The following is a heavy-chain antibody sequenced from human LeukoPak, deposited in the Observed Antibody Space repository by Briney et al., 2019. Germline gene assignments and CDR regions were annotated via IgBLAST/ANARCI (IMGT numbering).Heavy chain of an antibody. CDR3: ARVGALGGHDF. J-gene: IGHJ4*02. CDR1: GGSISSYY. V-gene: IGHV4-59*12. CDR2: IYHSGNT. D-gene: IGHD1-26*01. Sequence: SETLSLTCTVSGGSISSYYWSWIRQPPGKGLEWIGEIYHSGNTNYNPALQSRVTISLDKSKNQFSLNLNSVTAADTAVYYCARVGALGGHDFWGQGSLVTVSS.